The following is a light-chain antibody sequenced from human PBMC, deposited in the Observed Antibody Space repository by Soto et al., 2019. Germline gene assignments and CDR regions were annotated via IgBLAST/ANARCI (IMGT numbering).Light chain of an antibody. CDR1: MRDVGAYNL. V-gene: IGLV2-14*01. CDR2: EVR. Sequence: QSVLTQPASVSGSAGQSITISCSGTMRDVGAYNLVSWYQQHPGTAPQLIIYEVRNRPSGISSRFSCSRSGNTAALTISGLQPEDEGDYYCSAYTAGSTLVFGGGTKLTVL. CDR3: SAYTAGSTLV. J-gene: IGLJ3*02.